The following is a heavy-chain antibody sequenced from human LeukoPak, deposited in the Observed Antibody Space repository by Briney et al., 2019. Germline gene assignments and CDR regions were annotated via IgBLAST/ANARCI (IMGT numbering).Heavy chain of an antibody. J-gene: IGHJ4*02. D-gene: IGHD1-26*01. CDR2: INSDGSRT. Sequence: GGSLRLSCAASGFTFSSYWMHWVRQAPGKGLVWVSRINSDGSRTTYADSVKGRFTISRDNAKNSLYLQMNSLRAEDTAVYYCARLVGAIPYYFDYWGQGTLVTVSS. CDR3: ARLVGAIPYYFDY. CDR1: GFTFSSYW. V-gene: IGHV3-74*01.